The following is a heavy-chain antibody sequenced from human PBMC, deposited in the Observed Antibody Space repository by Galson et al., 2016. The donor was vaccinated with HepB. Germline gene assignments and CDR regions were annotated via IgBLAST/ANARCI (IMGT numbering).Heavy chain of an antibody. CDR3: ARVLEGPYNWFDP. CDR1: GFTVSSNY. V-gene: IGHV3-53*01. CDR2: IHSGGGA. J-gene: IGHJ5*02. Sequence: SLRLSCAASGFTVSSNYMNWVRQPPGKGLEWVSFIHSGGGAYYTHSVKGRFTISTDNSKNTLYLQMNSLRAEDTAIYYCARVLEGPYNWFDPWGQGTLVTVSS.